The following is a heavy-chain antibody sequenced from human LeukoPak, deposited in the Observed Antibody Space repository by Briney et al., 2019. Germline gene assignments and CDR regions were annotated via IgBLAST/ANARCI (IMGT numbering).Heavy chain of an antibody. D-gene: IGHD4-17*01. CDR1: GFTFDDYG. CDR2: INWNGGST. CDR3: ARDYYGDSYFDY. V-gene: IGHV3-20*04. J-gene: IGHJ4*02. Sequence: GGSLRLSCAASGFTFDDYGMSWVRHAPRKGLEWVSGINWNGGSTGYADSVKGRFTISRDNAKNSLYLQMNSLRAEDTALYYCARDYYGDSYFDYWGQGTLVTVSS.